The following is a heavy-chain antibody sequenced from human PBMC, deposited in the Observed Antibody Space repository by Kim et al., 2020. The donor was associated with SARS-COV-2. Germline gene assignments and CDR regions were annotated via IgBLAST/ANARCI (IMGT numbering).Heavy chain of an antibody. V-gene: IGHV4-39*01. Sequence: SETLSLTCTVSGGSISSSSFFWGWIRQPPGKGLVWIASIFYSGSAFYNPSLKSRVTISVDTSKNQVSLKLTSVTAADTAIYYCAKHGGGMASSFDYWGQGSLVTVSS. CDR2: IFYSGSA. D-gene: IGHD3-16*01. CDR3: AKHGGGMASSFDY. J-gene: IGHJ4*02. CDR1: GGSISSSSFF.